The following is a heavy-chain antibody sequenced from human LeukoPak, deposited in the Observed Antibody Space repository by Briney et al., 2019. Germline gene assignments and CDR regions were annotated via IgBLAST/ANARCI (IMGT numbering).Heavy chain of an antibody. CDR2: INSGGTVT. Sequence: PGGSLRLSCAASGFTFSDFWMHWVRQAPGKGLVWVSRINSGGTVTNYADSVKGRLTISRDNAKYTLYLQMNSLRADDTAVYYCATYNWGYDVDYWGEGSLVTVSS. D-gene: IGHD1-20*01. CDR3: ATYNWGYDVDY. V-gene: IGHV3-74*01. J-gene: IGHJ4*02. CDR1: GFTFSDFW.